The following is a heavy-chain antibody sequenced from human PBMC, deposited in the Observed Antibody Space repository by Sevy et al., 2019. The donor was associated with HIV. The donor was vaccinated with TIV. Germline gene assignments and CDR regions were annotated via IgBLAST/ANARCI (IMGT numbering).Heavy chain of an antibody. V-gene: IGHV4-31*03. CDR3: AREGTKGVWFDP. CDR2: IFHTGST. D-gene: IGHD3-16*01. CDR1: GGSINSGDYY. Sequence: SETLSLTCTVSGGSINSGDYYWSWIRQHPEKGLEWIGYIFHTGSTYDNRSFKSRATISVDTSKNQFSLKLSLMTAADTAVYYCAREGTKGVWFDPWGQGTLVTVSS. J-gene: IGHJ5*02.